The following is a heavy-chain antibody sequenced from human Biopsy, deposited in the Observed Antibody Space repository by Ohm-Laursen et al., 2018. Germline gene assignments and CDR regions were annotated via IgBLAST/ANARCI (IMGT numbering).Heavy chain of an antibody. CDR3: ARRPYGGTRYWYFDL. CDR2: IYYSGTI. CDR1: GGSVSSGGFY. D-gene: IGHD4-23*01. J-gene: IGHJ2*01. Sequence: TLSLTCTVSGGSVSSGGFYWSWIRQHPGKGLEWIGYIYYSGTIYYNPSLKSLVTISVDTSKNQFSLKLNSVTAADTAVYYCARRPYGGTRYWYFDLWGRGTLVTVSS. V-gene: IGHV4-31*01.